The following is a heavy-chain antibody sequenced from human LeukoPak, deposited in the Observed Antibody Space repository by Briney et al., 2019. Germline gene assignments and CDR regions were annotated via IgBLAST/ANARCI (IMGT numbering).Heavy chain of an antibody. CDR1: GFSFNSYA. Sequence: GGSLRLSCAGSGFSFNSYAIHWVRQAPGNGLEWVTVISYDGSTKYYADSVKGRFTISRDNSKNALSLQVNSLSAEDTAVYYCARAVISGIYHHNAFDYWGQGTLVTVSS. CDR2: ISYDGSTK. J-gene: IGHJ4*02. CDR3: ARAVISGIYHHNAFDY. V-gene: IGHV3-30-3*01. D-gene: IGHD3-10*01.